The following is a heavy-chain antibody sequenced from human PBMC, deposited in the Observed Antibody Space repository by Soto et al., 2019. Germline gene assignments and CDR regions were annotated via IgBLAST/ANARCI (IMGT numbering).Heavy chain of an antibody. Sequence: ASVKVSCKASGYTFTSYAMHWVRQAPGQRLGWMGWINAGNDDTKYAQKLQGRVTMTTDTSTSTAYMELSSLRSEDTAIYYCARELSAAGTIGFDPWGQGTLVTSPQ. V-gene: IGHV1-3*01. J-gene: IGHJ5*02. CDR2: INAGNDDT. D-gene: IGHD6-13*01. CDR3: ARELSAAGTIGFDP. CDR1: GYTFTSYA.